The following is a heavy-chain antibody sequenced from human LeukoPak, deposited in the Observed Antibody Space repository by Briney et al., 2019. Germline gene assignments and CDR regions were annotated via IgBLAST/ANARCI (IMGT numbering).Heavy chain of an antibody. J-gene: IGHJ4*02. CDR2: IRYDGSNK. D-gene: IGHD2-15*01. CDR1: GFTFSSYG. V-gene: IGHV3-30*02. Sequence: GGSLRLSCAASGFTFSSYGMHWVRQAPGNGLEWVAFIRYDGSNKYYADSVKGRFTISRDNSKNTLYLQMNSLRAEDTAVYYCAKASPIVVVVAATDYWGQGTLVTVSS. CDR3: AKASPIVVVVAATDY.